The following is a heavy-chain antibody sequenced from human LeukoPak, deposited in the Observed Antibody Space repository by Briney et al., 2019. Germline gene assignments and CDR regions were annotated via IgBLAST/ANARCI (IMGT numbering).Heavy chain of an antibody. D-gene: IGHD4-11*01. V-gene: IGHV1-46*01. Sequence: ASVKVSCKASGYTFTSYYMHWVRQAPGQGLEWMGIINPSGGSTSYAQKFQGRVTMTRDTSTSTVYMELSSLRSEDTAVYYCAGERVCSNYVEAYGMDVWGQGTTVTVSS. CDR3: AGERVCSNYVEAYGMDV. J-gene: IGHJ6*02. CDR2: INPSGGST. CDR1: GYTFTSYY.